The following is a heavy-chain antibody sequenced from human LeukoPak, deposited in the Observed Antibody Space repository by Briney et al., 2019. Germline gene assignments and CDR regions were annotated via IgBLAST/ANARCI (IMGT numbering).Heavy chain of an antibody. CDR3: VRGSHEYWIDY. D-gene: IGHD2-8*02. V-gene: IGHV1-18*01. CDR2: VTSDNRDT. CDR1: GYNLSAYG. Sequence: ASVKVSCRASGYNLSAYGMTWVRQAPGQGLEWMGWVTSDNRDTKYAPKFQGRVTMTTDMSSTKAYMELRSLRSDDTAVYYCVRGSHEYWIDYWGQGTLVTVSS. J-gene: IGHJ4*02.